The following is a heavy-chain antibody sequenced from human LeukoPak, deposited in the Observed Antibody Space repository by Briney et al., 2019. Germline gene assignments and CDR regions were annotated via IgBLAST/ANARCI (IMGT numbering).Heavy chain of an antibody. V-gene: IGHV4-34*01. CDR3: PRVGYNWNDQMGHYYYGMDV. Sequence: KSSEILSLTCAVYGGSFRGYYWSWIREPPGKGREGIGEMNHSGSTNYNPSRKRRVTISVATSKNQFPLKLSSVTAADTAVYSCPRVGYNWNDQMGHYYYGMDVWGQGTTVTVSS. CDR2: MNHSGST. J-gene: IGHJ6*02. D-gene: IGHD1-1*01. CDR1: GGSFRGYY.